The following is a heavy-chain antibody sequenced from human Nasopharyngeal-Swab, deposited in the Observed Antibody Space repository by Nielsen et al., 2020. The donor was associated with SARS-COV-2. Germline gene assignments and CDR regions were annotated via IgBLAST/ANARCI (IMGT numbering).Heavy chain of an antibody. CDR1: GYTLTALS. Sequence: ASVKVPCKVSGYTLTALSMHWVRQAPGKGLEWMGGFHPEVGETIYAQKFQGRGTMTEDTSTNTAYMELSSLRSEDTAVYYCATGPAYYYDSSGGNWFDPWGQGTLVTVSS. D-gene: IGHD3-22*01. V-gene: IGHV1-24*01. J-gene: IGHJ5*02. CDR2: FHPEVGET. CDR3: ATGPAYYYDSSGGNWFDP.